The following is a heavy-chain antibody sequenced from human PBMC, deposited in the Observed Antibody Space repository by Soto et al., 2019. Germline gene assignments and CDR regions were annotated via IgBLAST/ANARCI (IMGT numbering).Heavy chain of an antibody. Sequence: EVQWLESGGGLVQPGGSLRLSCAASGFTFGSYDLSWVRQAPGKGLEWVSAISPGGSTYYADSVKGRFTISRDNSKNTVYLQMNSLRVEDTAVYYCAKCVTFCYFDYWGQGTLVTVS. D-gene: IGHD4-4*01. CDR2: ISPGGST. CDR1: GFTFGSYD. J-gene: IGHJ4*02. V-gene: IGHV3-23*01. CDR3: AKCVTFCYFDY.